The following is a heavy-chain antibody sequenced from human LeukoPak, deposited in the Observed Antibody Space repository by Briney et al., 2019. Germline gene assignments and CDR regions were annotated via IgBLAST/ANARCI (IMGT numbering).Heavy chain of an antibody. Sequence: SETLSLTCTVSGGSISSYYWSWIRQPPGKGLEWIGYIYYSGSTNYNPSLKSRVTMSVDTSKNQFSLKLSSVTAADTAVYYCARDRYSGYLGYYYYYYMDVWGKGTTVTISS. J-gene: IGHJ6*03. D-gene: IGHD5-12*01. CDR3: ARDRYSGYLGYYYYYYMDV. CDR2: IYYSGST. V-gene: IGHV4-59*12. CDR1: GGSISSYY.